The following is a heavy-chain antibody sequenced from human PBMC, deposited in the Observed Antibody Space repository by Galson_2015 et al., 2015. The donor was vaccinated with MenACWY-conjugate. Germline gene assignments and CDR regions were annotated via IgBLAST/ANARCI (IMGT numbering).Heavy chain of an antibody. J-gene: IGHJ3*02. CDR2: IFYNENT. CDR1: GDSINSNKFY. D-gene: IGHD3-3*01. Sequence: SETLSLTCNVSGDSINSNKFYWGWIRQPPGKGLEWIGSIFYNENTYYNPSLKSRVSISIDTPKNKFSLRLSSVNAADTAIYYCARLSLGVAFDIWGQGTMVTVS. CDR3: ARLSLGVAFDI. V-gene: IGHV4-39*07.